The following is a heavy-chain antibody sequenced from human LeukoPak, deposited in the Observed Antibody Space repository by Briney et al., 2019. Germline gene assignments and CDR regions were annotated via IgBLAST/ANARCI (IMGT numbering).Heavy chain of an antibody. Sequence: PGGSLRLSCAASGFTFSTYWMHWVRQDPGKGLVWVSRISSDASITSYADPVKGRFTISRDNAKNTLYLQMNSLRAEDTAVYYCAREGEIAVAGFDYWGQGTLVTVSS. CDR3: AREGEIAVAGFDY. D-gene: IGHD6-19*01. J-gene: IGHJ4*02. CDR1: GFTFSTYW. CDR2: ISSDASIT. V-gene: IGHV3-74*01.